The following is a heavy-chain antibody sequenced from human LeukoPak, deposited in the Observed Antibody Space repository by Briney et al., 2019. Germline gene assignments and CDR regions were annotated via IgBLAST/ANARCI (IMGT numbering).Heavy chain of an antibody. J-gene: IGHJ5*02. D-gene: IGHD3-16*01. V-gene: IGHV4-39*01. CDR3: ARLLKRGHSWFDP. CDR1: GGSISSSSYY. Sequence: SETLSLTCTVSGGSISSSSYYWGWIRQPPGKGLEWIGSIYYSGSTYYNPSLKSRVTISVDTSKNQFSLKLSSVTAADTAVYYCARLLKRGHSWFDPWGQGTLVTVSS. CDR2: IYYSGST.